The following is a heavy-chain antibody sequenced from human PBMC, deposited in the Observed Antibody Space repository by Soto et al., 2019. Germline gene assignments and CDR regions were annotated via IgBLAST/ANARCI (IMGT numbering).Heavy chain of an antibody. J-gene: IGHJ4*01. CDR3: ARCLAAAGPTQC. D-gene: IGHD6-13*01. Sequence: QVQLQESGPGLVKPSGTLSLTCDVSGGSISSSNWWSWVRQPPGKGLEWIGEISHRWSTNYNPSLKHRVTISVDKSSNQFSLKLTSVTAADTAVYYCARCLAAAGPTQCWGHGTLVIVSS. CDR1: GGSISSSNW. V-gene: IGHV4-4*02. CDR2: ISHRWST.